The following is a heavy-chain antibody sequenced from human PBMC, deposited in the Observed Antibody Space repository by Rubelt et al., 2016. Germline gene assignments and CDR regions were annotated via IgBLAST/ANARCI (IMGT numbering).Heavy chain of an antibody. Sequence: QVQLVQSGAEVKKPGASVKVSCKASGYTFTSYYMHWVRQAPGQGLEWMGIINPSGGSTSYAQKLQGRVTMTRDTSTSTVYMELSSLRSEDTAVYYCARMVNDFWSGYHNWFDPWGQGTLVTVSS. CDR1: GYTFTSYY. J-gene: IGHJ5*02. CDR3: ARMVNDFWSGYHNWFDP. CDR2: INPSGGST. V-gene: IGHV1-46*01. D-gene: IGHD3-3*01.